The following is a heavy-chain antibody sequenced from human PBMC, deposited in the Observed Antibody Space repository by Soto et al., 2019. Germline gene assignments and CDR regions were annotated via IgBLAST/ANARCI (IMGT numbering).Heavy chain of an antibody. V-gene: IGHV4-30-4*01. J-gene: IGHJ4*02. CDR2: IYNGGST. CDR1: GGSISTVNYW. CDR3: ARGPSGDKVDS. Sequence: QVQLQESGPGLVKPSQTLSLTCTVSGGSISTVNYWWSWIRQSPDMGMEGIGHIYNGGSTYNNPSLESGVTMSVDTCKNQLSLTLSSVSAADTAVYYCARGPSGDKVDSWGQGTLVTVSS. D-gene: IGHD7-27*01.